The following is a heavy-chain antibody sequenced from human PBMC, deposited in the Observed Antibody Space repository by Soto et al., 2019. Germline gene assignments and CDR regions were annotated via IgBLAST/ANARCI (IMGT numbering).Heavy chain of an antibody. Sequence: QVQLVQSGAEVQKPGASVKVSCKASGYTVTSYGISWVRQAPGKGLEWMGWISAYNGNTNYAQKLQGRVTMTTDTSTSTAYMELRSLRSDDTAVYYCASGAPTAVKGGHYFDYWGQGTLVTVSS. J-gene: IGHJ4*02. CDR3: ASGAPTAVKGGHYFDY. D-gene: IGHD1-26*01. CDR1: GYTVTSYG. V-gene: IGHV1-18*01. CDR2: ISAYNGNT.